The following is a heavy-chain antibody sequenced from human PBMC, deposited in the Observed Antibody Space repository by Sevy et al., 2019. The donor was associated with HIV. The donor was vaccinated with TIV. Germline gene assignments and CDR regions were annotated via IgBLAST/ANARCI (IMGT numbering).Heavy chain of an antibody. J-gene: IGHJ3*02. CDR2: INRSGST. CDR3: ARVYSSAPHFGI. Sequence: SETLSLTCGVSGGSFSAYYWSWIRQPPGKGLEWIGEINRSGSTNYNPSLKSRVTISVDTSKKPFSLNLRAVTAADTALYYCARVYSSAPHFGIWGKETMVTVSS. D-gene: IGHD6-19*01. V-gene: IGHV4-34*01. CDR1: GGSFSAYY.